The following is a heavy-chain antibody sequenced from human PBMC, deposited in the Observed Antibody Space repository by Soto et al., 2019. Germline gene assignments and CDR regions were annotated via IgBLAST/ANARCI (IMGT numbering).Heavy chain of an antibody. J-gene: IGHJ4*02. CDR3: ARDLYPLAYYFDY. D-gene: IGHD2-8*01. Sequence: QVQLVQSGAEVKKPGASVKVSCKASGYTFTNHGISWVRQAPGHGLEWMGWVSGYNGKTKYAQELQGRVTMTTETSTSTAYMELRSLRSDDTAVYYCARDLYPLAYYFDYWGQGTLVTVSS. CDR2: VSGYNGKT. V-gene: IGHV1-18*04. CDR1: GYTFTNHG.